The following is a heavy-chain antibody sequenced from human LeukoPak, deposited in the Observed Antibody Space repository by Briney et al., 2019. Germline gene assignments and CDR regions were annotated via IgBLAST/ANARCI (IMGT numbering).Heavy chain of an antibody. CDR3: ARAPEGFWYFDL. CDR2: ISSSSSYR. CDR1: GFTVSSNY. V-gene: IGHV3-21*01. Sequence: GGSLRLSCAASGFTVSSNYMAWVRQAPGKGLEWVSSISSSSSYRYYADSVKGRSTISRDNAKNSLYLQMNSLRAEDTAVYYCARAPEGFWYFDLWGRGTLVTVSS. J-gene: IGHJ2*01.